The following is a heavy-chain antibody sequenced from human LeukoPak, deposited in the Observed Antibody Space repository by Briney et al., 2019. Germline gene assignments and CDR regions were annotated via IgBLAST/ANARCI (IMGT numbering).Heavy chain of an antibody. D-gene: IGHD2-15*01. V-gene: IGHV3-74*01. J-gene: IGHJ4*02. CDR2: INSDGKTT. CDR3: ARVAAPGVYFDY. CDR1: GFTFSSYW. Sequence: GGSLRLSCAASGFTFSSYWMLWVRLGPGKGLVWVSRINSDGKTTIYADSVKGRFTISRDNAKNTLYLQMNSLRAEDTAVYYCARVAAPGVYFDYWGRGTLVTVSS.